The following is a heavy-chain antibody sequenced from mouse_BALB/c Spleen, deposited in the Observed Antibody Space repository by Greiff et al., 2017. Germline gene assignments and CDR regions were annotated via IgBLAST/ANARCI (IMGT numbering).Heavy chain of an antibody. CDR1: GFSFTSYY. CDR3: ARGGTRYAYAMDY. Sequence: EVQLLQSGPELMKPGASVKISCKASGFSFTSYYMHWVNQSHGKSLEWIGYIDTFNGGTCYKQKFKGKATLTVDKSSSTAYMHLSSLTSEDSAVYYCARGGTRYAYAMDYWGQGTSVTVSS. CDR2: IDTFNGGT. J-gene: IGHJ4*01. V-gene: IGHV1S135*01. D-gene: IGHD2-14*01.